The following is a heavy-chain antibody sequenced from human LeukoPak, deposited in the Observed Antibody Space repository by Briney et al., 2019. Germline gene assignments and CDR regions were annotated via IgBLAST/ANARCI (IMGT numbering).Heavy chain of an antibody. CDR3: ARTQWLLMTFDY. V-gene: IGHV3-30*04. J-gene: IGHJ4*02. D-gene: IGHD3-22*01. CDR2: ILYDGSNK. CDR1: GFTLSSYA. Sequence: HPGGSLRLSCAASGFTLSSYAMHWVRQAPGKGLGWVAVILYDGSNKYYADSVKGRFTISRDNSKNTLYLQMNSLRAEDTAVYHCARTQWLLMTFDYWGQGTLVTVSS.